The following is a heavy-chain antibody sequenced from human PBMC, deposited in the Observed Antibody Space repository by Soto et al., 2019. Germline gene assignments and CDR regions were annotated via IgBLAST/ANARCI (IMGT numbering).Heavy chain of an antibody. J-gene: IGHJ6*02. CDR3: TTVEYSSSPDYYYGMDV. CDR2: IKSKTDGGTT. D-gene: IGHD6-13*01. V-gene: IGHV3-15*01. CDR1: GFTSSNAW. Sequence: PVGSLRLSCAASGFTSSNAWMSWVRQAPGKGLEWVGRIKSKTDGGTTDYAAPVKGRFTISRDDSKNTLYLQMNSLKTEDTAVYYCTTVEYSSSPDYYYGMDVWGQGTTVTVSS.